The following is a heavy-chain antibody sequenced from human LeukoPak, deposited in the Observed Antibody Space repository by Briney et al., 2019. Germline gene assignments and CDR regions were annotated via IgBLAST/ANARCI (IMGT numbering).Heavy chain of an antibody. CDR3: AELGITMIGGV. Sequence: GRTLRLSCVASGFSFRDYAMHWVRQAPGKGLEWVSGISWNSGSIGYADSVKGRFTISRDNAKNSLYLQINSLRAEDTAVYYCAELGITMIGGVWGKGTTVTISS. J-gene: IGHJ6*04. CDR2: ISWNSGSI. D-gene: IGHD3-10*02. V-gene: IGHV3-9*01. CDR1: GFSFRDYA.